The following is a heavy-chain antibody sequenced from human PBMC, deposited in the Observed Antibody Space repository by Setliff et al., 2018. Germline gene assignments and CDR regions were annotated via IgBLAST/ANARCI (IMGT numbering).Heavy chain of an antibody. CDR1: GHTLTGYY. Sequence: ASVKVSCKASGHTLTGYYMHWVRQAPGQGLEWIGWINPNSGDTKYAQNFQGRVTMTRDTSITTFYMELSRLKSDDSAVYYCATWLGAYFASGTFPFWGQGTRVTVSS. CDR2: INPNSGDT. V-gene: IGHV1-2*02. J-gene: IGHJ4*02. D-gene: IGHD3-10*01. CDR3: ATWLGAYFASGTFPF.